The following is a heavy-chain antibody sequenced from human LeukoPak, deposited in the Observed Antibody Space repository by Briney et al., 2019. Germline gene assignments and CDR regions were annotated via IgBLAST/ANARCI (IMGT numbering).Heavy chain of an antibody. J-gene: IGHJ4*02. CDR2: ISGSGGST. Sequence: GGSLRLSCAASGFTFSSYAMSWVRQAPGKGLEWVSVISGSGGSTYHADSVKGRFTISRDNSKNTLYLQMNSLRAEDTAVYYCAKGEVRYSGYDTAVDYWGQGTLVTVSS. CDR1: GFTFSSYA. D-gene: IGHD5-12*01. CDR3: AKGEVRYSGYDTAVDY. V-gene: IGHV3-23*01.